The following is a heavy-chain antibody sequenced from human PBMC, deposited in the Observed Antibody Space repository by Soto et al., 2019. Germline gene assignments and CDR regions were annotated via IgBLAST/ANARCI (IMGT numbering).Heavy chain of an antibody. D-gene: IGHD2-15*01. Sequence: SETLSLTCTVSGGSISSGDYYWSWIRQPPGKGLEWIGYIYYSGSTNYNPSLKSRVTISVDTSKNQFSLKLSSVTAADTAVYYCARDGAYCSGGSCYPNRFDPWGQGTLVTVSS. CDR1: GGSISSGDYY. CDR2: IYYSGST. J-gene: IGHJ5*02. CDR3: ARDGAYCSGGSCYPNRFDP. V-gene: IGHV4-61*08.